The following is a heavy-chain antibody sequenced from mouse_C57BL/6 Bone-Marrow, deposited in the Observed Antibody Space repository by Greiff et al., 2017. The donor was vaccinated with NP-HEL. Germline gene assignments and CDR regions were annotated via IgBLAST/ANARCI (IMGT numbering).Heavy chain of an antibody. CDR2: IRNKANGYTT. CDR1: GFTFTDYY. V-gene: IGHV7-3*01. J-gene: IGHJ3*01. D-gene: IGHD2-12*01. CDR3: ARTDDGAWFAY. Sequence: EVQVVESGGGLVQPGGSLSLSCAASGFTFTDYYMSWVRQPPGKALEWLGFIRNKANGYTTEYSASVKGRFTISRDNSQSILYLQMNALRAEDSATYYCARTDDGAWFAYWGQGTLVTVSA.